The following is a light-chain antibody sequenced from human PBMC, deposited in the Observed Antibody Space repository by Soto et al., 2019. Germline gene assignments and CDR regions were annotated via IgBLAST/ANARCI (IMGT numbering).Light chain of an antibody. CDR1: QFVSTN. J-gene: IGKJ4*01. CDR3: QQFNNWPPLT. CDR2: SAS. Sequence: EVVMTQSTATLSVSPGERATLSCRASQFVSTNLAWYQQKPGQAPRLLIYSASTRATGIPARFSGSGSGTEFTLTISSLQSEDFAVYYCQQFNNWPPLTFGGGTKVEIK. V-gene: IGKV3-15*01.